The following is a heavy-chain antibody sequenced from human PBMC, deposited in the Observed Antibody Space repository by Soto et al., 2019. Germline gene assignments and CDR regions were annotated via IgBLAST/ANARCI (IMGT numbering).Heavy chain of an antibody. CDR3: ARAYYYDFWSGYESSLYYFDY. J-gene: IGHJ4*02. D-gene: IGHD3-3*01. CDR1: GGSVSSGIYY. CDR2: IYYSGST. Sequence: SETLSLTCTVSGGSVSSGIYYWSWIRPPPGKGLEWVGYIYYSGSTNYNPSLKSRVTISVDTSKNQFSLKLSSVTAADTAVYYCARAYYYDFWSGYESSLYYFDYWGQGTLVTVSS. V-gene: IGHV4-61*01.